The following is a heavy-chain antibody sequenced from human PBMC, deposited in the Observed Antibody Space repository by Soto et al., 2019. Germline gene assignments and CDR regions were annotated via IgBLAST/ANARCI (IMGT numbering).Heavy chain of an antibody. CDR2: ISGGGTTT. J-gene: IGHJ4*02. Sequence: EVQLLESGGALVQPGGSLRLSCAASGFTFGNYGINWVRQAPGKGLEWVSVISGGGTTTFYADSAKGRFTISRDNSENTGFLQMNSLRAEDTAVYYCAKDLNPRVSHDSKSYTYPFWGQGTLVTVSS. D-gene: IGHD3-16*01. CDR1: GFTFGNYG. CDR3: AKDLNPRVSHDSKSYTYPF. V-gene: IGHV3-23*01.